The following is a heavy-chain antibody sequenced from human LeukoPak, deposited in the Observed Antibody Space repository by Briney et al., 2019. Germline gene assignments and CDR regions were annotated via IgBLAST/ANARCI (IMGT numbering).Heavy chain of an antibody. D-gene: IGHD4-17*01. CDR1: GFTFSSYS. Sequence: GGSLRLSCAASGFTFSSYSMNWVRQAPGKGLEWVSSISSSSSYIYYADSVKGRFTISRDNAKNSLYLQMNSLRAEDTAVYYCARAQVEDGDYVDYWGQGTLVTVSS. CDR2: ISSSSSYI. J-gene: IGHJ4*02. V-gene: IGHV3-21*01. CDR3: ARAQVEDGDYVDY.